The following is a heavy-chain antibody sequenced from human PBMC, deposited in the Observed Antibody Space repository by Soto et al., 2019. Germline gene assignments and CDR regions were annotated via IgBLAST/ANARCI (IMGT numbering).Heavy chain of an antibody. CDR2: INSDGSNT. CDR1: GFTFSNYW. D-gene: IGHD2-8*01. CDR3: AKEMVYAQYYFDY. Sequence: GGSLRLSCAASGFTFSNYWMHWVRQAPGKGLLWVSRINSDGSNTNYADSVRGRFTISRDNAKNTLYLQVNSLRAEDTAVYYCAKEMVYAQYYFDYWGQGTLVTVSS. V-gene: IGHV3-74*01. J-gene: IGHJ4*02.